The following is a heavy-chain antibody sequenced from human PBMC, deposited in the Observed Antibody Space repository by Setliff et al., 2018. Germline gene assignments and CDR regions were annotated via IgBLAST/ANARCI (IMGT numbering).Heavy chain of an antibody. J-gene: IGHJ4*02. CDR3: ARWREYYFDY. CDR1: GGSISSGSYY. CDR2: INHSGST. Sequence: SETLSLTCTVSGGSISSGSYYWSWIRQPAGKGLEWIGEINHSGSTNYNPSLKSRVTISVDTSKNQFSLKLSSVTAADTSVYYCARWREYYFDYWGQGTLVTVSS. V-gene: IGHV4-61*09.